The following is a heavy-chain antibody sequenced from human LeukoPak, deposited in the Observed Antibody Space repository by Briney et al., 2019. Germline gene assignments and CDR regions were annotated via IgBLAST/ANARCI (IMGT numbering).Heavy chain of an antibody. J-gene: IGHJ4*02. CDR3: SAGFGSGYYYYFDY. Sequence: SVKVSCKASGFTFTSSSMQWVRQARGQRLEWIGWIAVGRGNTNYAQTFQGRVSITRDMSTSTAYMELCTLRSENTALYYCSAGFGSGYYYYFDYWGQGTLVTVSS. CDR1: GFTFTSSS. V-gene: IGHV1-58*02. D-gene: IGHD3-22*01. CDR2: IAVGRGNT.